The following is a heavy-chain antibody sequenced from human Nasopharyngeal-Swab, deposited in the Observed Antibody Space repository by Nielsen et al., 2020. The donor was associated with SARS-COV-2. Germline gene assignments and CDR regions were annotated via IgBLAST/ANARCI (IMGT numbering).Heavy chain of an antibody. CDR3: ARQLVGATGYDY. CDR1: GGSISSSNYY. CDR2: IYYSGST. Sequence: SETLSLTCTVSGGSISSSNYYWGWIRQPPGKGLEWIGGIYYSGSTYYNPSLKSRVTISVDTSKNQFSLKLSSVAAADTAVYYCARQLVGATGYDYWGQGTLVTVSS. V-gene: IGHV4-39*01. D-gene: IGHD1-26*01. J-gene: IGHJ4*02.